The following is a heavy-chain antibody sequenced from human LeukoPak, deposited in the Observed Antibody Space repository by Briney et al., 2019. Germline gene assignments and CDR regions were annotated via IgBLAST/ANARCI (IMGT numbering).Heavy chain of an antibody. CDR2: ISSSSSTI. CDR1: GFTFSSYS. D-gene: IGHD3-16*02. CDR3: ATIGGYTPYYYYGMDV. J-gene: IGHJ6*02. V-gene: IGHV3-48*04. Sequence: GGSLRLSCAASGFTFSSYSMNWVRQAPGKGLEWVSYISSSSSTIYYADSVKGRFTISRDNAKNSLYLQMNSLRAEDTAVYYCATIGGYTPYYYYGMDVWGQGTTVTVSS.